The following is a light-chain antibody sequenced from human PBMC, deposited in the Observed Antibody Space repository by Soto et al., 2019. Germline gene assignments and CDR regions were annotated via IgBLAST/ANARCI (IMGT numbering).Light chain of an antibody. CDR1: QSVRSNY. V-gene: IGKV3-20*01. Sequence: EIVLTQSPGTLSLSPGERATLSCRASQSVRSNYLAWYQQKPGQAPRLLIYGASSRATGIPDRVSGTGSGTDVTLTISRLEPEDFAVYYCQQYGGSPYTFGQGTKLEIK. J-gene: IGKJ2*01. CDR2: GAS. CDR3: QQYGGSPYT.